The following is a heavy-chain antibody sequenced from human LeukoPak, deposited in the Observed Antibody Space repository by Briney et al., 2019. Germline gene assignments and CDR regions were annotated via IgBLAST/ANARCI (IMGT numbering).Heavy chain of an antibody. CDR1: GFTFSIYA. V-gene: IGHV3-48*03. CDR3: AVGGGY. D-gene: IGHD3-16*01. CDR2: ISDSGSSR. Sequence: GESLKISCAASGFTFSIYAMTWVRQAPGKGLEWVSYISDSGSSRYYADSVKGRFTISRDNAKNSLFLQMNSLRAEDSAVYYCAVGGGYWGQGTLVTVSS. J-gene: IGHJ4*02.